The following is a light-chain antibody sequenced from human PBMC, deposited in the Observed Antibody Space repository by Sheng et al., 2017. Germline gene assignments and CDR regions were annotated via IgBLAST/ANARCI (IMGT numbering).Light chain of an antibody. J-gene: IGKJ3*01. CDR3: QQYGTSIGFT. Sequence: EIVLTQSPATLSFSPGERATLSCRASQSVSSNYLAWYQHKPGQAPRLLIYGAFTRATGVPARFSGSGSGTDFNLTISRLEPADFAVYYCQQYGTSIGFTFGPGTKVDLK. CDR1: QSVSSNY. CDR2: GAF. V-gene: IGKV3-20*01.